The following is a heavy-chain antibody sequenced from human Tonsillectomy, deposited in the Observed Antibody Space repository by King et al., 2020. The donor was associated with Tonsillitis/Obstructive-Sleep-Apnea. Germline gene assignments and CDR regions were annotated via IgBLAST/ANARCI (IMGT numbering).Heavy chain of an antibody. CDR3: ARLIRGNSYSSRPYRPYYYMDL. J-gene: IGHJ6*03. Sequence: VQLVESGAEVKKPGESLRISCKGSGYTFTIYWITWVRQVPGKGLEWMGRIDPSDSYTNYSPSFQGHVTISTDKSISTAYLQWSSLKASDTAIYYCARLIRGNSYSSRPYRPYYYMDLWGQGTTVTISS. CDR1: GYTFTIYW. D-gene: IGHD3-16*02. V-gene: IGHV5-10-1*01. CDR2: IDPSDSYT.